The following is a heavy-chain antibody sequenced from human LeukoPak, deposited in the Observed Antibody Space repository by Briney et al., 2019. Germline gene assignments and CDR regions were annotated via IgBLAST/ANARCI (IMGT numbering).Heavy chain of an antibody. Sequence: ASVKVSCKASGYTFTGYHMHWVRQAPGQGLEWMGRINPNSGDTNYAQKFQGRVTMTRDTSISTAYVELSRLRSDDTAVYYCASGEVGVVYRAGGRYYYYYHAMDVWGQGTTVTVSS. V-gene: IGHV1-2*06. J-gene: IGHJ6*02. CDR3: ASGEVGVVYRAGGRYYYYYHAMDV. CDR2: INPNSGDT. D-gene: IGHD2-15*01. CDR1: GYTFTGYH.